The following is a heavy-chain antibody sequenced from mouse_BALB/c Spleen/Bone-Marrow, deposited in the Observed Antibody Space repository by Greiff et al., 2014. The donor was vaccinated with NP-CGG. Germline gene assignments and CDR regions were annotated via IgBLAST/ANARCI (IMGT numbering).Heavy chain of an antibody. D-gene: IGHD1-1*01. CDR3: ALYYYGSSGFAY. J-gene: IGHJ3*01. Sequence: VQLQQSGAELVKPGASVKLSCTASGYNIKDTYMHWVKQRPEQGLEWIGRIDPANGNTKYDPKFQGKATITADTSSNTAYLQLSSLTSEDTAVYYWALYYYGSSGFAYWGQGTLVTVSA. CDR1: GYNIKDTY. V-gene: IGHV14-3*02. CDR2: IDPANGNT.